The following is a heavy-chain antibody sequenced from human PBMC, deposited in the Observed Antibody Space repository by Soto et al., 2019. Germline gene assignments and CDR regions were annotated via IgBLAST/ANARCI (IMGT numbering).Heavy chain of an antibody. CDR1: GYSLTSYA. Sequence: QVQLGQSGAEEKKPGASVQVSCKASGYSLTSYAMHWVRKAPGQRLEWMGWINAGNGNTNYSQKVQGRVTITRDTSASTAYMELSSLRSEDTAVYYCASESDGVEFDYWGQGTLFTVSS. CDR2: INAGNGNT. D-gene: IGHD2-8*01. CDR3: ASESDGVEFDY. J-gene: IGHJ4*02. V-gene: IGHV1-3*05.